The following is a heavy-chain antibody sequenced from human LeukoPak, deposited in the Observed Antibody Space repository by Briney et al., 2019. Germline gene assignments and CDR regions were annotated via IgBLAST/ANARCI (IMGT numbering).Heavy chain of an antibody. V-gene: IGHV3-30*03. CDR2: ISYDGSNK. D-gene: IGHD3-10*01. Sequence: GGSLRLSCAASGFTFSSYGMHWVRQAPGKGLEWVAVISYDGSNKYYADPVKGRFTISRDNSKNTLYLQMNSLRAEDTAVYYCARDYGSGSSYYYYMDVWGKGTTVTISS. CDR1: GFTFSSYG. J-gene: IGHJ6*03. CDR3: ARDYGSGSSYYYYMDV.